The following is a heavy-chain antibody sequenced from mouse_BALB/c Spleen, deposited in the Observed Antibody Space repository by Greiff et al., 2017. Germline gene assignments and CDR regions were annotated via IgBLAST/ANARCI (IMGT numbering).Heavy chain of an antibody. CDR1: GFAFSSYD. CDR3: ARHMGRGYAMDY. D-gene: IGHD4-1*01. Sequence: EVMLVESGGGLVKPGGSLKLSCAASGFAFSSYDMSWVRQTPEKRLEWVAYISSGGGSTYYPDTVKGRFTISRDNAKNTLYLQMSSLKSEDTAMYYCARHMGRGYAMDYWGQGTSVTVSS. V-gene: IGHV5-12-1*01. CDR2: ISSGGGST. J-gene: IGHJ4*01.